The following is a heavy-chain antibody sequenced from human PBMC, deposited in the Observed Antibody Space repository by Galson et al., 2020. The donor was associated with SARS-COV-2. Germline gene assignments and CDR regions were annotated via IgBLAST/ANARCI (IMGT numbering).Heavy chain of an antibody. CDR2: IRSSSDYI. Sequence: GGSLRLSCAVSGFTFSSYSMNWVLHAPGKGLEWVSSIRSSSDYIYDADSVKGRFTISRDNGKNSLYLQMNSLRAEDTAVYYCARDASWAMIAMDVWGQGTTVTVSS. J-gene: IGHJ6*02. CDR1: GFTFSSYS. CDR3: ARDASWAMIAMDV. V-gene: IGHV3-21*04. D-gene: IGHD1-26*01.